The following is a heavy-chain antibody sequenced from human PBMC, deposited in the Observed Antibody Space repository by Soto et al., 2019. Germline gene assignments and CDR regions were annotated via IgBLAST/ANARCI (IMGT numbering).Heavy chain of an antibody. CDR1: GYSITAGGYY. V-gene: IGHV4-31*03. Sequence: SETLSLTCFVSGYSITAGGYYWSWIRHHPGKGLEWIGSFYSSGSIIYNPPLRSRVSISGDTSSNQFSMSLTSVTAADTARYYCARMYSSGSGWFHPWGQGTLVTVSS. CDR2: FYSSGSI. CDR3: ARMYSSGSGWFHP. D-gene: IGHD6-19*01. J-gene: IGHJ5*02.